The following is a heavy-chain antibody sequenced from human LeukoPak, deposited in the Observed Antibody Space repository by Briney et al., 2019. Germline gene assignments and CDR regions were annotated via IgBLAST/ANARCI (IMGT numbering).Heavy chain of an antibody. CDR1: GFTFSSYE. D-gene: IGHD2-15*01. CDR3: ERDCGGGSCYGPYDAFDI. CDR2: IISSGSTI. Sequence: PGGSLRLSCAASGFTFSSYEMNWVRQAPGEGLEWVSYIISSGSTIYYADSVKGRFTISRDNAKNSLYLQMNSLKAEETAVYYCERDCGGGSCYGPYDAFDIWGQGAMVTVSS. J-gene: IGHJ3*02. V-gene: IGHV3-48*03.